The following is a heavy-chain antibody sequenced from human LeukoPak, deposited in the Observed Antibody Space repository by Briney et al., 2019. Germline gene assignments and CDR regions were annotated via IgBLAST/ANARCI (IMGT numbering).Heavy chain of an antibody. J-gene: IGHJ6*02. CDR3: ARPNYYYYGMDV. V-gene: IGHV1-69*13. CDR1: GGTFSSYA. Sequence: GASVKVSCKASGGTFSSYAISWVRQAPGQGLEWMGGIIPIFGTANYAQKFQGRVTITADESTSTAYMELSSLRSEDTAAYYCARPNYYYYGMDVWGQGTTVTVSS. CDR2: IIPIFGTA.